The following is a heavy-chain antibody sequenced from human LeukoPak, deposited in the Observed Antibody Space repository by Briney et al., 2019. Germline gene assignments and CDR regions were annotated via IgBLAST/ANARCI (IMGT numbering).Heavy chain of an antibody. CDR3: ASLGYCSSTSCYPNDAFDI. V-gene: IGHV3-48*01. J-gene: IGHJ3*02. CDR1: GFTFSSYS. Sequence: GGSLRLSCAASGFTFSSYSMNWVRQAPGKGLEWVSYISSSSSTIYYADSVKGRFTISRDNAKNSLYLQMNSLRAEDTAVYYCASLGYCSSTSCYPNDAFDIWGQGTMVTVSS. D-gene: IGHD2-2*01. CDR2: ISSSSSTI.